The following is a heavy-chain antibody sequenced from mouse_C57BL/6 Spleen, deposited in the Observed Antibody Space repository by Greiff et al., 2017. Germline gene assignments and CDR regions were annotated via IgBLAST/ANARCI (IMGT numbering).Heavy chain of an antibody. CDR1: GYTFTSYW. CDR3: ARRRIPYYFDY. Sequence: VQLQQPGAELVRPGTSVKLSCKASGYTFTSYWMHWVKQRPGQGLEWFGVIDPSDSYTNYNQKFKGKATLTVDTSSSTAYMQLSSLTSEDSAVYYCARRRIPYYFDYWGQGTTLTVSS. CDR2: IDPSDSYT. J-gene: IGHJ2*01. V-gene: IGHV1-59*01.